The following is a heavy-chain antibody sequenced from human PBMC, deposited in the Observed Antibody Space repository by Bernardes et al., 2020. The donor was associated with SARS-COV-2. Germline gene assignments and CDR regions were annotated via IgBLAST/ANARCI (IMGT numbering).Heavy chain of an antibody. CDR2: IWYDGSNK. D-gene: IGHD2-15*01. CDR1: GFTFSSYG. V-gene: IGHV3-33*01. J-gene: IGHJ4*02. Sequence: GGSLRLSCAASGFTFSSYGMHWVRQAPGKGLEWVAVIWYDGSNKYYADSVKGRFTISRDNSKNTLYLQMNSLRAEDTAVYYCARDYSVEGNGPTYYFDYWGQGTLVTVSS. CDR3: ARDYSVEGNGPTYYFDY.